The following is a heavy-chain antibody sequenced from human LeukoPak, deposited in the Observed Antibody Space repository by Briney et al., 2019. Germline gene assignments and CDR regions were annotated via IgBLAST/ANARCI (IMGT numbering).Heavy chain of an antibody. J-gene: IGHJ3*02. Sequence: GGSLRLSCSASGFTFSSYGMHWVRQAPGKGLEYVSAISSNGGSTYYADSVKARFTISRDNSKNTLYLQMSSLRAEDTAVYYCARPETQYSSGLDGFDIWGQGTMVTVSS. D-gene: IGHD6-19*01. V-gene: IGHV3-64D*06. CDR2: ISSNGGST. CDR1: GFTFSSYG. CDR3: ARPETQYSSGLDGFDI.